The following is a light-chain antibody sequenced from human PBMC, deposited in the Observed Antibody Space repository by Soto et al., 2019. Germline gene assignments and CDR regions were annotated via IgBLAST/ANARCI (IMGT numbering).Light chain of an antibody. CDR3: QHRSSWPLT. J-gene: IGKJ4*01. CDR1: QGVSNY. CDR2: DAS. Sequence: EIVLTQSPATLSLSPGERATLSCRASQGVSNYLAWYQQKPGQAPRLLIYDASNRATGIPARFSGSGSGTDFTLTSSSLEPEDFAVYYCQHRSSWPLTFGGGTKVEIK. V-gene: IGKV3-11*01.